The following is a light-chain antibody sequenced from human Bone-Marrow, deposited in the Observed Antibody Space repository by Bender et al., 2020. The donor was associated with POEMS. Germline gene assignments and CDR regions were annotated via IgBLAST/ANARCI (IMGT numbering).Light chain of an antibody. CDR2: DVT. CDR1: SSDVGGYNF. CDR3: CSHAGSSTL. Sequence: QSALTQPASVSGSPGQSITISCTGTSSDVGGYNFVSWYQQHPGKAPKLMIYDVTNRPSGVSNRFSGSKSDNTASLTISGLQAEDEANYYCCSHAGSSTLFGGGTKLTVL. J-gene: IGLJ3*02. V-gene: IGLV2-23*02.